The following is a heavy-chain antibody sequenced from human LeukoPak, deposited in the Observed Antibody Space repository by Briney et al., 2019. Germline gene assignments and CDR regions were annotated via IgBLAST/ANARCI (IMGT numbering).Heavy chain of an antibody. Sequence: GGSLRLSCAASGFTFSSYAMNWVRQAPGKGLEWVSTISGSADYTYYADSMKGRFTISRDNSKNTLYLQMNSLRAEDTAVYYCAKDRGSNPEFDYWGQGTLVTVSS. CDR2: ISGSADYT. CDR3: AKDRGSNPEFDY. D-gene: IGHD1-26*01. CDR1: GFTFSSYA. J-gene: IGHJ4*02. V-gene: IGHV3-23*01.